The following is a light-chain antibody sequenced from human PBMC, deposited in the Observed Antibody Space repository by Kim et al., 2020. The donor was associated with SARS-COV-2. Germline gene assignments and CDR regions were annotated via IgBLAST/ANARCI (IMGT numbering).Light chain of an antibody. Sequence: ASVGDRVTITCRASQGLRNDLGWYQQKPGKAPKFLIYAASTLQSVVPSRFSGSGSGTDFTLTISSLQPEDFATYYCLQDYNFPWSFGQGTKVDIK. CDR3: LQDYNFPWS. V-gene: IGKV1-6*01. CDR1: QGLRND. CDR2: AAS. J-gene: IGKJ1*01.